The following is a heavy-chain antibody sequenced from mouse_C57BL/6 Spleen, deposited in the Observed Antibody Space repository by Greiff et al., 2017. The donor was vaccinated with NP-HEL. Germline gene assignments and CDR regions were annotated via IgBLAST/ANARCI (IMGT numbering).Heavy chain of an antibody. V-gene: IGHV1-64*01. J-gene: IGHJ4*01. Sequence: QVQLQQPGAELVKPGASVKLSCKASGYTFTSYWMHWVKQRPGQGLEWIGMIHPNSGSTNYNEKFKSKATLTVDKSSSTAYMQLSSLTSEDSAVYYCARWIYYDYDETDYYAMDYWGQGTSVTVSS. D-gene: IGHD2-4*01. CDR2: IHPNSGST. CDR1: GYTFTSYW. CDR3: ARWIYYDYDETDYYAMDY.